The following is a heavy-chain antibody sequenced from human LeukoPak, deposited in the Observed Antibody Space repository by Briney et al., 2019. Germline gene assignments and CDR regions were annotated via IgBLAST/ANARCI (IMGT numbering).Heavy chain of an antibody. V-gene: IGHV4-59*12. D-gene: IGHD3-22*01. J-gene: IGHJ3*02. CDR2: IYYSGST. CDR1: GGSISSYF. Sequence: SETLSLTCTVSGGSISSYFWSWIRQPPGKGLEWIGYIYYSGSTNYNPSLKSRVTMSVDTSKNQFSLKLSSVTAADTAVYYCARPTERYYYDSSGYFDASDIWGQGTMVTVSS. CDR3: ARPTERYYYDSSGYFDASDI.